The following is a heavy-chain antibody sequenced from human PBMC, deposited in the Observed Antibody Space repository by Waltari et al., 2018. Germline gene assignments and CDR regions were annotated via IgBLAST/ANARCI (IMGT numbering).Heavy chain of an antibody. CDR2: LYGSSGST. CDR1: NGSFNRYW. CDR3: ARSYGIYGLDS. D-gene: IGHD4-17*01. J-gene: IGHJ4*03. Sequence: QVQLQASGPGLVKPSQTLSLTCALSNGSFNRYWWNWIRQPPGKGLEWLGNLYGSSGSTAYNPSLKGRATIARDTSRNQFSLKLTSVSAADTAVYFCARSYGIYGLDSWGQGVVVTVSS. V-gene: IGHV4-59*12.